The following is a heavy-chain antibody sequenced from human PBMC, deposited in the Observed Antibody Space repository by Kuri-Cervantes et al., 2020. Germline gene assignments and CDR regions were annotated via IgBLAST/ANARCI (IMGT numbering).Heavy chain of an antibody. CDR1: GFTFSSYW. J-gene: IGHJ4*02. CDR3: ARGGLGRDGYNFLY. CDR2: ISSSSSYI. Sequence: ETLSLTCAASGFTFSSYWMHWVRQAPGKGLEWVSSISSSSSYIYYADSVKGRFTISRDNAKNSLYLQMNSLRAEDTAVYYCARGGLGRDGYNFLYWGQGTLVTVSS. V-gene: IGHV3-21*01. D-gene: IGHD5-24*01.